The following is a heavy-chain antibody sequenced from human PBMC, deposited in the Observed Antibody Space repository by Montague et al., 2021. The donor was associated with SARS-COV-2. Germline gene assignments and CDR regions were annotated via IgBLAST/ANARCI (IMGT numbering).Heavy chain of an antibody. CDR2: IKYGGST. CDR3: ARGFLVRRSCFGLDV. J-gene: IGHJ6*02. Sequence: SETLSLTCVVSGGSLSGYYWSWIRQSPGKGLEWIGEIKYGGSTYYNPSLKSRVSITTDTSKKQFTLKLSSVIAADTAVYYCARGFLVRRSCFGLDVWGQGTTVIVSS. CDR1: GGSLSGYY. D-gene: IGHD3-10*01. V-gene: IGHV4-34*01.